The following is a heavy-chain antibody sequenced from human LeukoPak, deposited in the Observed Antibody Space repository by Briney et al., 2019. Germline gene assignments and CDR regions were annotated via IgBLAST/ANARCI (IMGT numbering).Heavy chain of an antibody. CDR2: ISGSGGST. Sequence: GGSLRLSCAASGFTFSAYAMSWVRQAPGKGLEWVSAISGSGGSTYYADSVKGRFTISRDNSKNTLYLQMNSLRAEDTAVYYCAKDRTGPRGVNYFDYWGQGTLVTVSS. CDR3: AKDRTGPRGVNYFDY. D-gene: IGHD2-8*01. J-gene: IGHJ4*02. V-gene: IGHV3-23*01. CDR1: GFTFSAYA.